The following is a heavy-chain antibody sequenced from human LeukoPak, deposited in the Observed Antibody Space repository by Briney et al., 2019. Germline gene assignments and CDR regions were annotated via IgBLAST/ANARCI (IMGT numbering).Heavy chain of an antibody. Sequence: SETLSLTCTVSGGSISSYYWSWIRQPAGKGLEWIGRTYTSGSTNYNPSLKSRVTMSVDTSKNQFSLKLSSVTAADTAVYYCAREGGWGYGSGSYWVYWGQGTLVTVSS. CDR3: AREGGWGYGSGSYWVY. J-gene: IGHJ4*02. CDR1: GGSISSYY. CDR2: TYTSGST. V-gene: IGHV4-4*07. D-gene: IGHD3-10*01.